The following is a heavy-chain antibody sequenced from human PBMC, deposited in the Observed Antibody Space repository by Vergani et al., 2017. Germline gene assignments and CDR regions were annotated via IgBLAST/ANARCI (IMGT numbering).Heavy chain of an antibody. CDR1: GFTVSSNY. Sequence: EVQLVETGGGLIQPGGSLRLSCAASGFTVSSNYMSWVRQAPGKGLEWVSVIYSGGSTYYADSVKGRFTISRDNSKNTLYLQVNSLRAEDTAVYYCAREYGGNLFRAFDIWGQGTMVTVSS. CDR3: AREYGGNLFRAFDI. CDR2: IYSGGST. D-gene: IGHD4-23*01. V-gene: IGHV3-53*02. J-gene: IGHJ3*02.